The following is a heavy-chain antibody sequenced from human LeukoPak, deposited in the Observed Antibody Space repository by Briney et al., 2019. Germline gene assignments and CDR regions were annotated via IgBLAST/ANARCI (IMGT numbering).Heavy chain of an antibody. Sequence: GASVKVSCKASGGTFSSYAISWVRQAPGQGLEWIGRIIPILGIANYAQKFQGRVTITADKSTSTAYMELSSLRSEDTAVYYCARDRVGYSFDYWGQGTLVTVSS. J-gene: IGHJ4*02. D-gene: IGHD3-22*01. CDR3: ARDRVGYSFDY. CDR2: IIPILGIA. V-gene: IGHV1-69*04. CDR1: GGTFSSYA.